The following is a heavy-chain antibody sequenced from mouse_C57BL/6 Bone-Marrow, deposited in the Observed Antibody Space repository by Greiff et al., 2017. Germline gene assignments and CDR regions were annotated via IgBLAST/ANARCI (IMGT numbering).Heavy chain of an antibody. CDR2: IDPENGDT. CDR3: TTYDYDD. CDR1: GFNIKDDY. J-gene: IGHJ2*01. Sequence: EVQLQQSGAELVRPGASVKLSCTASGFNIKDDYMHWVKQRPEQGLEWIGWIDPENGDTEYASKFQGKATITADTSSNTAYLQLSSLTSEDTAVYYCTTYDYDDWGKGTTLTVSS. D-gene: IGHD2-4*01. V-gene: IGHV14-4*01.